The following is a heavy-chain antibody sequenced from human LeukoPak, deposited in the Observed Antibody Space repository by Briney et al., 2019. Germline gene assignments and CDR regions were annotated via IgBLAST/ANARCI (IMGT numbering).Heavy chain of an antibody. Sequence: PGGSLRLSCVASGFTFSSYGMHWVRQAPGKGLEWVAVIWYDGSNKYYADSVKGRFTISRDNSKNTLYLQMNSLRAEDTAAYYCARVLSDYYDSSGGGIFDYWGQGTLVTVSS. D-gene: IGHD3-22*01. CDR3: ARVLSDYYDSSGGGIFDY. V-gene: IGHV3-33*01. CDR2: IWYDGSNK. CDR1: GFTFSSYG. J-gene: IGHJ4*02.